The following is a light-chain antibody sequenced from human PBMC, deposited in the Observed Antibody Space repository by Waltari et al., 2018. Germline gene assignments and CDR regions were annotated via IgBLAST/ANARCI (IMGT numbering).Light chain of an antibody. Sequence: EIVLTHSPGTLSLSPGVSATLSCRASQSVSRLVWYQQKPGQAPRLLIYDVSTRTTGIPDRFSGSGSGTDFSLTISRLESEDFAVYYCQHYVTLPVTFGQGTKVEIK. V-gene: IGKV3-20*01. CDR1: QSVSR. CDR2: DVS. CDR3: QHYVTLPVT. J-gene: IGKJ1*01.